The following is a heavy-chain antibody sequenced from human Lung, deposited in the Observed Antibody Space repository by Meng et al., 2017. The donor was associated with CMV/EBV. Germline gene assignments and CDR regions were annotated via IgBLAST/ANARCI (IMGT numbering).Heavy chain of an antibody. V-gene: IGHV1-2*02. CDR2: TNRITGAK. Sequence: ASXXVSXKAIGYTFTGYYVDWLRQAPGQGLEWIGWTNRITGAKKYVQKFQGRVTMTRDTSISKAYMDLSRLTSDDVAICYCGRVVATAQRPPLDVWGQGTXVTVSS. CDR1: GYTFTGYY. CDR3: GRVVATAQRPPLDV. J-gene: IGHJ6*02. D-gene: IGHD2-15*01.